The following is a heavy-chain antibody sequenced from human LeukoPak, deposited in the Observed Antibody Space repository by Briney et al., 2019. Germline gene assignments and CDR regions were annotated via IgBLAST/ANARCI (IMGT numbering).Heavy chain of an antibody. V-gene: IGHV4-39*07. D-gene: IGHD6-13*01. CDR1: GGSISSNYYY. CDR2: IYYSGST. J-gene: IGHJ4*02. Sequence: SETLSLTCTVSGGSISSNYYYWGWIRQPPGKGLEWIGSIYYSGSTYYNPSLKSRVTISVDTSKNQFSLKLSSVTAADTAVYYCARQYSSSWYYFYDYWGQGTLVTVSS. CDR3: ARQYSSSWYYFYDY.